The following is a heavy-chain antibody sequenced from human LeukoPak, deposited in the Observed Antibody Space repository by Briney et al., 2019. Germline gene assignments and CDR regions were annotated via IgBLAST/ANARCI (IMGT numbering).Heavy chain of an antibody. CDR2: INPNNGDT. J-gene: IGHJ4*02. CDR1: GYSFTAQY. Sequence: ASVKVSCKASGYSFTAQYMHWLRQAPGQGLEWMGWINPNNGDTKYAQNFLGRVIMTRDTSTTTAYMELSSLRPDDTAVYFCASYPRCVDTPPFDYWGQGTVVTVSS. D-gene: IGHD2-8*01. CDR3: ASYPRCVDTPPFDY. V-gene: IGHV1-2*02.